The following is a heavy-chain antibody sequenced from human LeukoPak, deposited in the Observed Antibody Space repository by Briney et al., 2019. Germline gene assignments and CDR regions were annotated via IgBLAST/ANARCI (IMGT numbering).Heavy chain of an antibody. Sequence: GESLKISCKGSGYSFTSYWIGWVRQMPGKGLEWMGIIYPGDSDTRYSPSFQGQVTISADKSISTAYLQWSSLKASDTAVYYCARFGAEWLRMTKSVSYYFDYWGQGTLVTVSS. CDR2: IYPGDSDT. D-gene: IGHD5-12*01. CDR1: GYSFTSYW. V-gene: IGHV5-51*01. J-gene: IGHJ4*02. CDR3: ARFGAEWLRMTKSVSYYFDY.